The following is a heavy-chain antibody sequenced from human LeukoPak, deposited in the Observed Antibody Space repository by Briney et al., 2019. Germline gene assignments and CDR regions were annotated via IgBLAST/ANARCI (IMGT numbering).Heavy chain of an antibody. Sequence: ASVKVSCKASGYTFTSYYMHWVRQAPGQGLEWMGIINPSGGSTSYAQKFRGRVTMTRDTSTSTGYMELSSLTYEDTAVYYCARVVSYGSGSYNLDYWGQGTLVTVSS. CDR2: INPSGGST. CDR1: GYTFTSYY. D-gene: IGHD3-10*01. J-gene: IGHJ4*02. CDR3: ARVVSYGSGSYNLDY. V-gene: IGHV1-46*01.